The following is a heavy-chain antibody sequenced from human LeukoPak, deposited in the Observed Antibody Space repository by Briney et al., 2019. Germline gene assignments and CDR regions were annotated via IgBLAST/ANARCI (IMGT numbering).Heavy chain of an antibody. D-gene: IGHD4-23*01. Sequence: ASVKVSCKASGYTFTSYGISWVRQAPGQGLEWMGWISAYNGNTNYAQKLQGRVTMTTDTSTSTAYMELRSLRSDDTAVYYCAREPWTVVNPLGAFDIWGQGTMVTVSS. J-gene: IGHJ3*02. CDR3: AREPWTVVNPLGAFDI. CDR2: ISAYNGNT. CDR1: GYTFTSYG. V-gene: IGHV1-18*01.